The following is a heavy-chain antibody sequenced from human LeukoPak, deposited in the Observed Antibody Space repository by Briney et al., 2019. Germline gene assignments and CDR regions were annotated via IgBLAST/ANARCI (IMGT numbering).Heavy chain of an antibody. J-gene: IGHJ4*02. Sequence: ASVKVSCKASGYTFTGYYMHWLRQAPGQGLEWMGWINPNSGGTNYAQKFQGRVTMTRDTSISTAYMELSRLRSDDTAVYYCARFGLAARRMRAAVYWGQGTLVTVSS. CDR2: INPNSGGT. CDR3: ARFGLAARRMRAAVY. D-gene: IGHD6-6*01. CDR1: GYTFTGYY. V-gene: IGHV1-2*02.